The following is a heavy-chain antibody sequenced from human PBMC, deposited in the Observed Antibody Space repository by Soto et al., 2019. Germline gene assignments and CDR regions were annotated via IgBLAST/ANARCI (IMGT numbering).Heavy chain of an antibody. J-gene: IGHJ6*02. CDR2: ISASGDYT. Sequence: HVQLVESGGGWVKPGESLRLSCIGSGFFLSNNWMTWIRQAPGKGLEWVSYISASGDYTIYAESLKGRFTISRDNARNSLWLQINRLTAEDTAVYYCARSSGWRQVGVYNYGLDVWGQGTTVIVSS. CDR3: ARSSGWRQVGVYNYGLDV. V-gene: IGHV3-11*06. CDR1: GFFLSNNW. D-gene: IGHD2-8*01.